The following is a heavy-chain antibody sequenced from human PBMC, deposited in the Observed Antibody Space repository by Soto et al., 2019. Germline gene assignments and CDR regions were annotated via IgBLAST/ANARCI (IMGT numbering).Heavy chain of an antibody. CDR3: ARRWGPGFDY. Sequence: SETLPLTCTVSGGSISSYYWSWIRQPPGKGLEWIGYIYYSGSTNYNPSLKSRVTISVDTSKNQFSLKLSSVTAADTAVYYCARRWGPGFDYWGQGTLVTVSS. CDR2: IYYSGST. D-gene: IGHD7-27*01. J-gene: IGHJ4*02. V-gene: IGHV4-59*08. CDR1: GGSISSYY.